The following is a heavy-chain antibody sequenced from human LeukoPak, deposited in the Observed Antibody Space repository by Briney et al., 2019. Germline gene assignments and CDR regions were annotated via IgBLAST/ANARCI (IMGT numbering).Heavy chain of an antibody. D-gene: IGHD2-21*02. Sequence: SETLSLTCTVSGGSISSYYWSWIRQPPGKGLEWIGEINHSGSTNYNPSLKSRVSISVDTSTNQFSLKLSSVTAADTAVDYCAREAYCGGDFYSGFDYWGQGTLVTVSS. V-gene: IGHV4-34*01. CDR1: GGSISSYY. CDR2: INHSGST. CDR3: AREAYCGGDFYSGFDY. J-gene: IGHJ4*02.